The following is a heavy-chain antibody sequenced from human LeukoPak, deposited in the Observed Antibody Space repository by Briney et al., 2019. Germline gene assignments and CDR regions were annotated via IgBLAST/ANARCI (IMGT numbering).Heavy chain of an antibody. CDR3: ARRGLVQSSGTLYYYCMDV. Sequence: GGSLRLSCVASEFTFSSYWMSWVRQAPGKGLEWVANIKQDGSEKYYVDSVKGRFTISRDNAKKSLYLQMNSLRAEDTAVYYCARRGLVQSSGTLYYYCMDVWGQGTTVTVSS. CDR2: IKQDGSEK. D-gene: IGHD1-1*01. CDR1: EFTFSSYW. V-gene: IGHV3-7*03. J-gene: IGHJ6*01.